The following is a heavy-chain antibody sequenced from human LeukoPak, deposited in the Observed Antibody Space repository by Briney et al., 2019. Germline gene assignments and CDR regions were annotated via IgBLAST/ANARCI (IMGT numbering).Heavy chain of an antibody. CDR3: ALKGGSNNGFDH. Sequence: GGSLRLSCAASGFTFSTSCMHWVRQGPEKGLVWVSRINTDGTTTTYADSVKGRFTISRDNAKDTLYLQMNSLRVEDTAVYYCALKGGSNNGFDHWGQGTLVSVSS. V-gene: IGHV3-74*01. J-gene: IGHJ4*02. D-gene: IGHD2-8*01. CDR2: INTDGTTT. CDR1: GFTFSTSC.